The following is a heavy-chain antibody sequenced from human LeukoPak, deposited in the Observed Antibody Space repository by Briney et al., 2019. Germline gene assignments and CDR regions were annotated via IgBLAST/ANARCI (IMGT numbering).Heavy chain of an antibody. V-gene: IGHV3-9*03. CDR1: GFTFDDYA. D-gene: IGHD7-27*01. J-gene: IGHJ4*02. CDR2: ISWNSGSI. CDR3: ATLTGEDY. Sequence: GRSLRLSCAASGFTFDDYAMHWVQQAPGKGLEWVSGISWNSGSIGYADSVKGRFTISRDNAKNSLYLQMNSLRAEDMALYYCATLTGEDYWGQGTLVTVSS.